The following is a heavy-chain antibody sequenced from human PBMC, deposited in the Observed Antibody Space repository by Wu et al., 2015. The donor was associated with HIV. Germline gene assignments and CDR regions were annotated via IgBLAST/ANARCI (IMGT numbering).Heavy chain of an antibody. D-gene: IGHD3-10*01. CDR3: ARGPRPLLWFGELLSHFDY. J-gene: IGHJ4*02. Sequence: QVQLVQSGAEVKKPGASVKVSCKASGYTFTSYDINWVRQATGQGLEWMGWMNPNSGNTGYAQKFQGRVTMTRNTSISTAYMELSSLRSEDTAVYYCARGPRPLLWFGELLSHFDYWGQGTLVTVSS. V-gene: IGHV1-8*01. CDR1: GYTFTSYD. CDR2: MNPNSGNT.